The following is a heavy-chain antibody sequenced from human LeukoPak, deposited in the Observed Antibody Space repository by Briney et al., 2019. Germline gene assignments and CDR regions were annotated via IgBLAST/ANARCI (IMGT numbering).Heavy chain of an antibody. CDR2: IYYSGST. D-gene: IGHD1-26*01. V-gene: IGHV4-30-4*07. CDR3: ARLGLTRDAFDI. CDR1: GGSISSGGYS. J-gene: IGHJ3*02. Sequence: PSETLSLTCAVSGGSISSGGYSWSWIRQPPGKGLEWIGYIYYSGSTYYNPSLKSRVTISVDKSKNQFSLTLRSVTAADTAVFYCARLGLTRDAFDIWGQGTMVTVSS.